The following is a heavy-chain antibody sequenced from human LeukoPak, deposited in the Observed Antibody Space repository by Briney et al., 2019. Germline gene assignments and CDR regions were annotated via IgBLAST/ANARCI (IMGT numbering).Heavy chain of an antibody. CDR3: ARERGRGVISPYLES. J-gene: IGHJ4*02. V-gene: IGHV3-66*01. CDR2: IYSGGDT. D-gene: IGHD3-10*01. Sequence: PGGSLRLSCTASGFTVSSNYMSWVRQAPGKGLEWVSVIYSGGDTRYAASVKGRFTISRDNSKNTLYLQMNSLRAEDTALYYCARERGRGVISPYLESWGQGTLVTVSS. CDR1: GFTVSSNY.